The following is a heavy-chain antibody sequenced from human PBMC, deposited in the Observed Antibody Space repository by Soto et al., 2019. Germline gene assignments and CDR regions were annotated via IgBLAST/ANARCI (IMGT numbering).Heavy chain of an antibody. CDR3: AKVGRQWLVTSDFNY. CDR1: GFTFSDYA. Sequence: VQLVESGGGVVQPGRSLRLSCAASGFTFSDYAMHWVRQAPGKGLEWVAVVSHDGRNTHYADSAKGRFTISRDSSKNTGSLEMTSLRAEDTAVYYCAKVGRQWLVTSDFNYWGQGALVTVSS. V-gene: IGHV3-30*18. J-gene: IGHJ4*02. CDR2: VSHDGRNT. D-gene: IGHD6-19*01.